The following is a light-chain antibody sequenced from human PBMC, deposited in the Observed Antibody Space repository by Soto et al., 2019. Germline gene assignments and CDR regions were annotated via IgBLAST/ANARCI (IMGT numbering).Light chain of an antibody. CDR2: DAS. V-gene: IGKV1-5*01. Sequence: DIQMTQSPSTLSASVGDRVTISCRASQSFSSWLAWYQQKPGQAPKLLIYDASSLESGVPSRFSGSRSGTDFTLTISSLQPSDFATYYCQQYNTYPLTFGGGTKVDIK. CDR1: QSFSSW. CDR3: QQYNTYPLT. J-gene: IGKJ4*01.